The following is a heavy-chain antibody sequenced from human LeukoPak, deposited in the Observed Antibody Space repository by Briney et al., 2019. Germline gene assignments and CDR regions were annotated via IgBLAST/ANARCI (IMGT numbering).Heavy chain of an antibody. J-gene: IGHJ4*02. V-gene: IGHV1-69*06. CDR3: AREARITMVRGVIPTFDY. Sequence: SVKVSCKASGGTFSSYAISWVRRAPGQGLEWMGGIIPIFGTANYAQKFQGRVTITADKSTSTAYMELSSLRSEDTAVYYCAREARITMVRGVIPTFDYWGQGTLVTVSS. CDR1: GGTFSSYA. D-gene: IGHD3-10*01. CDR2: IIPIFGTA.